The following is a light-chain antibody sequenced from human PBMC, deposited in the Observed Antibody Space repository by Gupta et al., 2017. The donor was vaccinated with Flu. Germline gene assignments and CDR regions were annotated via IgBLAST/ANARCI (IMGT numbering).Light chain of an antibody. CDR3: QQYGTSSRYS. CDR1: QTINNNY. J-gene: IGKJ2*03. CDR2: DAS. Sequence: IVLTQSPGTLSLSAGERATLSCRASQTINNNYLAWYQQKPGQAPRLLIFDASSRATGVPDRFSGSGSGRDLTLTVSRLEPEDFAVYLCQQYGTSSRYSFGRGTKLEI. V-gene: IGKV3-20*01.